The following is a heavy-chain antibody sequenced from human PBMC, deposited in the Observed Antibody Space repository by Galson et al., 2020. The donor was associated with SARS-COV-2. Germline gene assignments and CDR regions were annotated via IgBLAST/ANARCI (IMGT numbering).Heavy chain of an antibody. D-gene: IGHD3-10*01. J-gene: IGHJ4*02. CDR3: ARGGDEEFRELRERRHFDY. Sequence: SETLSLTCAVYGGSFSGYYWSWIRQPPGKGLEWIGEINHSGSTNYNPSLKSRVTISVDTSKNQFSLKLSSVTAADTAVYYCARGGDEEFRELRERRHFDYWGQGTLVTVSS. V-gene: IGHV4-34*01. CDR2: INHSGST. CDR1: GGSFSGYY.